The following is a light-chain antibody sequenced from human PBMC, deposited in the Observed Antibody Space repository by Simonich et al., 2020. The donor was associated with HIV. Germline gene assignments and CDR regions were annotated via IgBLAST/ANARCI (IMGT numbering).Light chain of an antibody. CDR3: MQVLQKGLT. Sequence: DIVMTQSPLSLPVTPGEPASISCRSSQSLLHGNGNNYLDWYLQKPGQSPQLLIYLGSNRASGVPDRFSGSGSGTDFTLKISRVEAEDVGVYYCMQVLQKGLTFGGGTKVEIK. J-gene: IGKJ4*01. CDR1: QSLLHGNGNNY. CDR2: LGS. V-gene: IGKV2-28*01.